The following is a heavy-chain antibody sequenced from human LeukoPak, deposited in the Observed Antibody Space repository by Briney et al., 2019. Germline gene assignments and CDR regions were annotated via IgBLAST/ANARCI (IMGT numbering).Heavy chain of an antibody. D-gene: IGHD3-10*01. CDR2: ISYDGSNK. V-gene: IGHV3-30*03. Sequence: QTGGSLRLSCAASGFTFSSYGMHWVRQAPGKGLEWVAVISYDGSNKYYADSVKGRFTISRDNSKNTLYLQMNSLRAEDTAVYYCARQYYYGSGSYSPFDYWGQGTLVTVSS. CDR3: ARQYYYGSGSYSPFDY. J-gene: IGHJ4*02. CDR1: GFTFSSYG.